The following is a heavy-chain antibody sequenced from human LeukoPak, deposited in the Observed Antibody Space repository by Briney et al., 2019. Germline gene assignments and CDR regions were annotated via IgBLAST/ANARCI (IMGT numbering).Heavy chain of an antibody. CDR2: IKEDGSEK. CDR3: AKVIVVIA. D-gene: IGHD2-21*01. CDR1: GFSISDYW. Sequence: GGSLRLSCAASGFSISDYWMSWVRQAPGKGLEWVANIKEDGSEKNYVDSAKGRFTISRDNAKNSLYLQMNSLRAEDTAVYYCAKVIVVIAGGQGTLATAPS. V-gene: IGHV3-7*03. J-gene: IGHJ4*02.